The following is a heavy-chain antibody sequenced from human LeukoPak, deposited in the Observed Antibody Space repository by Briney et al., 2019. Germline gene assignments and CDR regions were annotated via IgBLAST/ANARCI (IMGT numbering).Heavy chain of an antibody. D-gene: IGHD6-6*01. CDR3: ARAAGSSSSGPLIDY. CDR1: GGSFSGYY. CDR2: INHSGST. V-gene: IGHV4-34*01. J-gene: IGHJ4*02. Sequence: KPSETLSLTCAVYGGSFSGYYWSWIRQPPGKGLEWIGEINHSGSTNYNPSLKSRVTISVDTSKNQFSLKLSSVTAADTAVYYCARAAGSSSSGPLIDYWGQGTLVTVSS.